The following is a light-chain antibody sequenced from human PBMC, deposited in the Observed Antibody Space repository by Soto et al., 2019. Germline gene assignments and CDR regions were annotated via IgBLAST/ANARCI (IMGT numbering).Light chain of an antibody. CDR3: QQYGSSPPWT. CDR2: GAS. V-gene: IGKV3-20*01. Sequence: EIVLTQSPGTLSLSPGERATLSCRASQSVSSSYLAWYQQKPGQAPRLLIYGASSRATGIPDRFSGSGSGTDFTVTISRLEPEDFAVYYCQQYGSSPPWTFGQGTKAEIK. CDR1: QSVSSSY. J-gene: IGKJ1*01.